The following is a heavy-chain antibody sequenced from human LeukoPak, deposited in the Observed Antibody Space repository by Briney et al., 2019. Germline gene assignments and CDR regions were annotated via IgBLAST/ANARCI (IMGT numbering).Heavy chain of an antibody. CDR1: GGSTSSYY. J-gene: IGHJ4*02. CDR3: ARSPGSGWYYFDY. D-gene: IGHD6-19*01. Sequence: SETLSLTCTVSGGSTSSYYWSWIRKPAGKGLEWIGRIYTSGSTNYNPSLKSRVTISVDKSKNQFSLKLSSVTAADTAVYYCARSPGSGWYYFDYWGQGTLVTVSS. CDR2: IYTSGST. V-gene: IGHV4-4*07.